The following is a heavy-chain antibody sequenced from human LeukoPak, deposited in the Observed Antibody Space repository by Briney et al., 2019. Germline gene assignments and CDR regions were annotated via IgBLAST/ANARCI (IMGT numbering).Heavy chain of an antibody. D-gene: IGHD6-13*01. CDR1: GYTFTSYG. J-gene: IGHJ4*02. CDR3: ARNREFSWPTSFDY. V-gene: IGHV1-18*04. Sequence: ASVKVSCKASGYTFTSYGISWVRQAPGQGLEWMGWISAYNGNTNYAQKLRGRVTMTTDTSTSTAYMELRSLRSDNTAVYYCARNREFSWPTSFDYWGQGTLVTVSS. CDR2: ISAYNGNT.